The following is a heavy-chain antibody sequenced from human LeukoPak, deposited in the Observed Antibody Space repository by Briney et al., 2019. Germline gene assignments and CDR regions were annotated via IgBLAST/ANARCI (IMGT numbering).Heavy chain of an antibody. CDR1: GGSFSGYY. CDR2: INHSGST. CDR3: ARAGATMVRAYYYGMDV. Sequence: PSETLSLTCAVYGGSFSGYYWSWIRQPPGKGLEWIGEINHSGSTNYNPSLKSRVTISVDTSKNQFSLKLSSVTAADTAVYYCARAGATMVRAYYYGMDVWGQGTTVTVSS. J-gene: IGHJ6*02. V-gene: IGHV4-34*01. D-gene: IGHD3-10*01.